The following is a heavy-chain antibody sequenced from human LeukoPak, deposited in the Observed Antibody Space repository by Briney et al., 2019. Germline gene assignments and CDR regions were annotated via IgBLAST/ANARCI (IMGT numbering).Heavy chain of an antibody. D-gene: IGHD3-22*01. V-gene: IGHV3-21*01. CDR1: GFTFSSYS. Sequence: GGSLRLSCAASGFTFSSYSMNWVRQAPGKGLEWVSSISSSSSYIYYADSVKGRFTISRDNAKNSLYLQMNSLRAEDTAVYYCARDGAGSYYYDSSGYYHPSYWGQGTLVTVSS. CDR2: ISSSSSYI. CDR3: ARDGAGSYYYDSSGYYHPSY. J-gene: IGHJ4*02.